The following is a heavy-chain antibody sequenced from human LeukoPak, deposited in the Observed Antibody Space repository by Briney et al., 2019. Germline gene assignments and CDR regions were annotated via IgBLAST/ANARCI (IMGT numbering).Heavy chain of an antibody. V-gene: IGHV1-18*01. Sequence: ASVKVSCKASGYTFTSYGIRWVRQAPGQGLEWMGWISAYNGNTNYAQKLQGRVTMTTDTSTSTAYMELRSLRSDDTAVYYCARGGYYDSSGYYSVLRYFDYWGQGTLVTVPS. CDR1: GYTFTSYG. CDR3: ARGGYYDSSGYYSVLRYFDY. J-gene: IGHJ4*02. CDR2: ISAYNGNT. D-gene: IGHD3-22*01.